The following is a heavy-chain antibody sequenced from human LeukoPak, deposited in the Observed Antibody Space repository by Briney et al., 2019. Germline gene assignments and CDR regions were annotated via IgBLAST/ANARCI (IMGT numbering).Heavy chain of an antibody. CDR3: ARVGSGSWPWAFDI. J-gene: IGHJ3*02. D-gene: IGHD3-10*01. V-gene: IGHV3-33*01. CDR1: GFSFRDYG. Sequence: GGSLRLSFAASGFSFRDYGMHWVRQAPGKGLEWVGVIWNDGSKKDYADFVKGRLTISRDNSKSTLYLQVNSLRAEDTAVYYCARVGSGSWPWAFDIWGQGTMVTVSP. CDR2: IWNDGSKK.